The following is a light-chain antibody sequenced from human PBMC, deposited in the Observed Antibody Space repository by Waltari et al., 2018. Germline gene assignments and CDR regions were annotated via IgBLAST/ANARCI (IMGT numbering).Light chain of an antibody. J-gene: IGKJ1*01. CDR1: RSVNTF. Sequence: VVLPQSPATLSLSTEERATLSCRARRSVNTFLVWYQQKHGQAPRPVISDASYRAAGIPARFSGSGSGTDFTLTISTLEPEDVAVYYCQHRANMPPGTFGQGTRVEV. CDR3: QHRANMPPGT. V-gene: IGKV3-11*01. CDR2: DAS.